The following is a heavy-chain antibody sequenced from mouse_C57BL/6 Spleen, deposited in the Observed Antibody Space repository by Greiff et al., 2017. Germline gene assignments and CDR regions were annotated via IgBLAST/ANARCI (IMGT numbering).Heavy chain of an antibody. CDR1: GFTFTDYY. J-gene: IGHJ4*01. CDR2: IRNKANGYTT. CDR3: ARTPRYDYYAMDY. V-gene: IGHV7-3*01. Sequence: DVKLQESGGGLVQPGGSLSLSCAASGFTFTDYYMSWVRQPPGKALEWLGFIRNKANGYTTEYSASVKGRFTISRDNSQSILYLQMNALRAEDSATYYCARTPRYDYYAMDYWGRGTSVTVSS. D-gene: IGHD1-1*02.